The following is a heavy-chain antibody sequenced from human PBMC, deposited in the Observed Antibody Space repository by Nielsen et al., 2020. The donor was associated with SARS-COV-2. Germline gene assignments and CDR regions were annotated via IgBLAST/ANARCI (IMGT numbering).Heavy chain of an antibody. CDR3: AKGSVYMESFDH. CDR1: GFTFSSYA. CDR2: IWYDGGNE. J-gene: IGHJ1*01. V-gene: IGHV3-33*06. D-gene: IGHD5-18*01. Sequence: GESLKISCAASGFTFSSYAMHWVRQAPGKGLEWVAVIWYDGGNEYYADSVKGQFTISRDNSKNTLYVQMNSLRAEDTAVYFCAKGSVYMESFDHWGQGTLVTVSS.